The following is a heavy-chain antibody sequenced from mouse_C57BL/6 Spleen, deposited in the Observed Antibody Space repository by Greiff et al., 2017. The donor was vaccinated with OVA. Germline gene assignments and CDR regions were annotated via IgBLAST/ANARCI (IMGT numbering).Heavy chain of an antibody. CDR2: IYPGSGNT. D-gene: IGHD4-1*01. CDR3: AREDWAMDY. Sequence: QVQLQQSGAELVRPGASVKLSCKASGYTFTDYYINWVKQRPGQGLEWIARIYPGSGNTYYNEKFKGKATLTAEKSSSTAYMQLSSLTSEDSAVYFCAREDWAMDYWGQGTSVTVSS. V-gene: IGHV1-76*01. CDR1: GYTFTDYY. J-gene: IGHJ4*01.